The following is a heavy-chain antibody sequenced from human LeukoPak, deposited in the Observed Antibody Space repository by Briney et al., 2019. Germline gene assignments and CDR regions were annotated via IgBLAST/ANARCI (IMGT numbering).Heavy chain of an antibody. CDR2: IYYSGST. CDR1: PVSTSTSSYI. V-gene: IGHV4-39*01. Sequence: PSETLSLTCTVSPVSTSTSSYIWGWIRQPPGKGLEWIGSIYYSGSTYYNPSLKSRVTISVDTSKNQFSLKLSSVTAAHTAVYYCARPNFDFYGMDVWGQGTTVTVSS. J-gene: IGHJ6*02. D-gene: IGHD2-8*01. CDR3: ARPNFDFYGMDV.